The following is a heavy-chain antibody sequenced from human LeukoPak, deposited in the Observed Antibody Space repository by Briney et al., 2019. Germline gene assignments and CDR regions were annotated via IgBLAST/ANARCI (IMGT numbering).Heavy chain of an antibody. J-gene: IGHJ5*01. Sequence: ASVKVSCKATSRISWVRQAPGQGLEWMGWIGTYGGDTYYAQKFQGRITVTTDTSTSTVYMELRNLRSDNTAVYYCARDLWNFYDDSGYNRDFDSWGQGTLVTVSS. CDR3: ARDLWNFYDDSGYNRDFDS. CDR2: IGTYGGDT. V-gene: IGHV1-18*01. CDR1: TSR. D-gene: IGHD3-22*01.